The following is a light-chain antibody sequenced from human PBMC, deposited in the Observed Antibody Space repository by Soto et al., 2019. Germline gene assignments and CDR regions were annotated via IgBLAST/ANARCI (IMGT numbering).Light chain of an antibody. J-gene: IGLJ3*02. CDR1: SSDVGNYNY. CDR3: CSYAGSYTWV. CDR2: DAT. V-gene: IGLV2-11*01. Sequence: QSALTQPRSVSGSPGQSVPISCTGTSSDVGNYNYVSWYQQHPGKAPKLMIYDATKRPSGVPDHFSGSKSGNTASLTISGLQAEDEADYYCCSYAGSYTWVFGGGTKVTVL.